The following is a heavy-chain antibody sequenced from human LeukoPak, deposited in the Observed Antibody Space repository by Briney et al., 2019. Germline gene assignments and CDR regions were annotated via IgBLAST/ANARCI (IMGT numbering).Heavy chain of an antibody. J-gene: IGHJ4*02. CDR1: GFTFSSYD. CDR3: AKAPQGYSTYALPAN. CDR2: IGTAGDT. V-gene: IGHV3-13*01. D-gene: IGHD5-12*01. Sequence: PGGSLRLSCAASGFTFSSYDMHWVRQATGKGLEWVSAIGTAGDTYYPGSVKGRFTISRENAKNSLYLQMNSLRVEDTAIYYCAKAPQGYSTYALPANWGQGTLVPVSS.